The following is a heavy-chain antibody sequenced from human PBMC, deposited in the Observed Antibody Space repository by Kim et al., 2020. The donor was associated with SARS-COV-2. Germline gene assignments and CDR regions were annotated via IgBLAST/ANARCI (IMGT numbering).Heavy chain of an antibody. CDR3: VRKTSGYFPFDS. CDR1: GFTSSTYA. D-gene: IGHD3-22*01. V-gene: IGHV3-23*01. J-gene: IGHJ4*02. Sequence: GGSLRLSCAVSGFTSSTYAMTWVRQAPGKGLEWVSVVGGGTTTTMYADSVKGRFTISRDNAKNTVYLQMNSLRVEDTAVYYCVRKTSGYFPFDSWGQGTLVIVSS. CDR2: VGGGTTTT.